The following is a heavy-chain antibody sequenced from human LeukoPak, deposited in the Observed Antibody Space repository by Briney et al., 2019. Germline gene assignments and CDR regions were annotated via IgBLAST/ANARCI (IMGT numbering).Heavy chain of an antibody. CDR1: GFTFSSYW. D-gene: IGHD5-24*01. J-gene: IGHJ4*02. CDR3: ARADGSILLDY. V-gene: IGHV3-74*01. CDR2: INSDGSST. Sequence: GGSLRLSCAASGFTFSSYWMHWVRQAPGKGLVWVSRINSDGSSTSYSDSVKGRFAISRDNAKNTLYLQMNSLRAEDTAVYYCARADGSILLDYWGQGTLVTVSS.